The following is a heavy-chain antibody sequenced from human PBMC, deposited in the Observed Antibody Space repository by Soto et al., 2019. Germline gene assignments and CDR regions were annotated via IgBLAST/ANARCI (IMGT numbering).Heavy chain of an antibody. J-gene: IGHJ6*02. CDR1: GGSFSVYY. V-gene: IGHV4-34*01. CDR2: INHSGST. CDR3: ARDGVPEYYDFWSGYPNPTLGMDV. Sequence: SETLSLTCAVYGGSFSVYYWSWIRHPPGKGLEWIGEINHSGSTNYNPSLKSRVTISVDTSKNQFSLKLSSVTAADTAVYYCARDGVPEYYDFWSGYPNPTLGMDVWGQGTTVTVSS. D-gene: IGHD3-3*01.